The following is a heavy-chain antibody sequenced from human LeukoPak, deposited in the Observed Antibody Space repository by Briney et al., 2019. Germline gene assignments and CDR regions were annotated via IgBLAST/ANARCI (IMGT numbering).Heavy chain of an antibody. V-gene: IGHV4-4*02. D-gene: IGHD1-26*01. CDR2: IYHSGST. J-gene: IGHJ6*02. CDR3: ARVRWELLPAGDYYGMDV. Sequence: SETLSLTCAVSGDSISSSNWWNWVRQPPGEGLEWIGQIYHSGSTNYNPSLKSRVTISVDKSKNQFSLKLSSVTAADTAVYYCARVRWELLPAGDYYGMDVWGQGTTVTVSS. CDR1: GDSISSSNW.